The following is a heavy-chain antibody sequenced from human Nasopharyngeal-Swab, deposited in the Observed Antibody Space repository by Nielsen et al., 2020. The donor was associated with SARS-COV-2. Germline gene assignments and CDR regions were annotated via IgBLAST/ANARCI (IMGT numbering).Heavy chain of an antibody. J-gene: IGHJ3*02. CDR2: MSSDGTNI. CDR1: GFIFRTYA. CDR3: ARVRDSSGRWGAFDI. Sequence: GGSLRLSCAASGFIFRTYAIHWVRQAPGKGLEWVSGMSSDGTNIYYADSVKGRFTITRDNSKSTLYMLMISLTTEDSGVYYCARVRDSSGRWGAFDIWGRGTVVTIFS. V-gene: IGHV3-30-3*01. D-gene: IGHD6-19*01.